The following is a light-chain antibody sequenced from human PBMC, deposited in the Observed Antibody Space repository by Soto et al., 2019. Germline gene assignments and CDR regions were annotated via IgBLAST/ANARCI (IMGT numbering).Light chain of an antibody. J-gene: IGKJ1*01. Sequence: EIVMTQSPATLSVSPGERATLSCRASQIVSSNLAWYQQKPGQAPRLLIYGASTRATGIPARFSGSGSGTEFTLTISSLQSEDFAVYYCQQYKNGWAFGQGTKVDIK. CDR1: QIVSSN. V-gene: IGKV3D-15*01. CDR3: QQYKNGWA. CDR2: GAS.